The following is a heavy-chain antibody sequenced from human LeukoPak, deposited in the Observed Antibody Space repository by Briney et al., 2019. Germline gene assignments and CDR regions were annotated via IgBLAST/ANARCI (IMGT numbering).Heavy chain of an antibody. J-gene: IGHJ3*02. CDR3: ARDKYSSSWYNAFDI. Sequence: GGSLRLSCAASGFTFSSYEMNWVRQAPGKGLEWVSYISSSSSTIYYADSVKGRFTISRDNAKNSLYLQMNSLRAEDTAVYYCARDKYSSSWYNAFDIWGQGTMVTVSS. V-gene: IGHV3-48*03. CDR1: GFTFSSYE. CDR2: ISSSSSTI. D-gene: IGHD6-13*01.